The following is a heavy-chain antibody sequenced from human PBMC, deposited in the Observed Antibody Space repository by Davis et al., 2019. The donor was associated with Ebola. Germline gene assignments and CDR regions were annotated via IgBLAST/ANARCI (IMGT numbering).Heavy chain of an antibody. V-gene: IGHV3-7*04. D-gene: IGHD4-17*01. CDR1: GFTFSSYA. CDR3: ARVMTTVTTGWFDP. Sequence: GGSLRLSCAASGFTFSSYAMSWVRQAPGKGLEWVANIKQDGSEKYYVDSVKGRFTISRDNAKNSLYLQMNSLRAEDTAVYYCARVMTTVTTGWFDPWGQGTLVTVSS. CDR2: IKQDGSEK. J-gene: IGHJ5*02.